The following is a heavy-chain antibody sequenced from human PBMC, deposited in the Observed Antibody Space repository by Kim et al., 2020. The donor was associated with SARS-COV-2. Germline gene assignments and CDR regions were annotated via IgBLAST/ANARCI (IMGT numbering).Heavy chain of an antibody. J-gene: IGHJ4*02. D-gene: IGHD1-20*01. CDR2: YN. V-gene: IGHV6-1*01. CDR3: ARARGSIIDY. Sequence: YNDYAVSVKSPITISPDTSKNQFSLQLNSVTPEDSAVYYCARARGSIIDYWGQGTLVTVSS.